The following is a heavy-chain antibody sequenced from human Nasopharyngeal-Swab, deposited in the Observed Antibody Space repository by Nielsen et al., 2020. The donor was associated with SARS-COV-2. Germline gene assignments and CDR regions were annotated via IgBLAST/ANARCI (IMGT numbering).Heavy chain of an antibody. CDR2: VSASGVST. V-gene: IGHV3-23*01. J-gene: IGHJ5*02. D-gene: IGHD4-11*01. Sequence: GGSLRPSCAASGFSFSTYAMTWVRQAPGKGLEWVSTVSASGVSTYYTDSVKGRFTISRDNSKNTLYLQMNSLRAEDTAIYYCATRGALQGRNRLDPWGQGTLVTVSS. CDR3: ATRGALQGRNRLDP. CDR1: GFSFSTYA.